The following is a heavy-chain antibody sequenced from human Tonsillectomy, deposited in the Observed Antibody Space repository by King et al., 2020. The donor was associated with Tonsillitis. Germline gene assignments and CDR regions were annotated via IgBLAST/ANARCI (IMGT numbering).Heavy chain of an antibody. D-gene: IGHD2-21*02. CDR3: ASDQGDRVVVTAPGYFDL. V-gene: IGHV1-46*03. CDR1: GYTFTNYY. Sequence: VQLVESGAEVKKPGASVKVSCTASGYTFTNYYVHWVRQAPGQGLEWMGIINPSGTTTSYAQRFKGRVTMTRDTSTNTDYMNLNNLSSEDTAVYYCASDQGDRVVVTAPGYFDLWGRGTLVIVSS. CDR2: INPSGTTT. J-gene: IGHJ2*01.